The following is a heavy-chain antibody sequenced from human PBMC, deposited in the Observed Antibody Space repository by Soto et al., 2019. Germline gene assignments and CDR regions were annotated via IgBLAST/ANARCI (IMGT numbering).Heavy chain of an antibody. V-gene: IGHV4-31*03. CDR3: ARDPSRSRRGDWYFDL. CDR1: GGSISSGGYY. D-gene: IGHD2-2*01. CDR2: IYYSGST. Sequence: QVQLQESGPGLVKPSQTLSLTCTVSGGSISSGGYYWSWIRQHPGKGLEWIGYIYYSGSTYYNPSLKSRVTISVDTSKHQFSLKLSSVTAADTAVYYCARDPSRSRRGDWYFDLWGRGTLVTVSS. J-gene: IGHJ2*01.